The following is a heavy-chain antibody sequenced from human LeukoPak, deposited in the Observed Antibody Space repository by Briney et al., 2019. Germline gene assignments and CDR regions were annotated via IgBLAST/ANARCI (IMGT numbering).Heavy chain of an antibody. D-gene: IGHD3-10*01. CDR3: ARGPQFSGPGCFDP. J-gene: IGHJ5*02. CDR2: ITFSSSHI. CDR1: GFTFSGYV. Sequence: PGGSLRLSCAASGFTFSGYVMTWVRQAPGKGLEGVSSITFSSSHIYYADSVKGRFTISRENTKDSMYLQMNRLSAEDTAIYYCARGPQFSGPGCFDPWGQGTLVTVSS. V-gene: IGHV3-21*01.